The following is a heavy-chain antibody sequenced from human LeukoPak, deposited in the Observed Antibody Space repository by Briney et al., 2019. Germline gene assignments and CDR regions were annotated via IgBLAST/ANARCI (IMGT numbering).Heavy chain of an antibody. J-gene: IGHJ4*02. V-gene: IGHV3-30*01. CDR2: ISSGGTDE. Sequence: PGGSLRLSCAASGITLSSYAMHWVRQAPGKGLEWVSLISSGGTDEYYADSVKGRFTISRDKSKNTLYLQLNSLRGEDTAVYYCARDSTYYYDSGSSGPHYFDNWGQGTLVTVSS. CDR3: ARDSTYYYDSGSSGPHYFDN. CDR1: GITLSSYA. D-gene: IGHD3-10*01.